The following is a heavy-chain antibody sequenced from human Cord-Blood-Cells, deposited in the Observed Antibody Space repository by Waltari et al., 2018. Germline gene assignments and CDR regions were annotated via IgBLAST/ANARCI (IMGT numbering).Heavy chain of an antibody. J-gene: IGHJ6*03. Sequence: QVQLQQWGAGLLKPSETLSLTCAVYGGSFSGYYWSWIRQPPGKGLGWIGEINHSGSTNYNPSLKSRVTISVDTSKNQFSLKLSSVTAADTAVYYCARSIAARVGYYYYYMDVWGKGTTVTVSS. V-gene: IGHV4-34*01. CDR2: INHSGST. D-gene: IGHD6-6*01. CDR3: ARSIAARVGYYYYYMDV. CDR1: GGSFSGYY.